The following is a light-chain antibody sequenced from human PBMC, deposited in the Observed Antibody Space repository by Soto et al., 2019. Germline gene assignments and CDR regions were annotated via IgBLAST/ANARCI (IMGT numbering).Light chain of an antibody. Sequence: DIQMTQSPSSLSASVGDRVTITCQASHDIRNYLNWYQQKPGKAPNLLIYGASNLETGVPSRFGGSGSGTDFTLTISCLQSEDFATYYCQQYYSYPLTFGGGTKVDIK. CDR3: QQYYSYPLT. CDR1: HDIRNY. V-gene: IGKV1-33*01. CDR2: GAS. J-gene: IGKJ4*01.